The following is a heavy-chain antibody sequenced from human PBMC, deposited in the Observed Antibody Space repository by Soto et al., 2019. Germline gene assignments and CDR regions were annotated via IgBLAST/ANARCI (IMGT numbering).Heavy chain of an antibody. CDR1: GYTFNTYG. Sequence: GPEVKKPGASVKVSCKASGYTFNTYGISWVRQAPGQGLEWMGWFSAYNGNINYAQKLQGRVTMTTDTSTSTAYMELRSLTSDDTAVYYCARVVTYYDSSGYYYGPFDSWGQGTLVTVSS. V-gene: IGHV1-18*01. D-gene: IGHD3-22*01. CDR3: ARVVTYYDSSGYYYGPFDS. J-gene: IGHJ4*02. CDR2: FSAYNGNI.